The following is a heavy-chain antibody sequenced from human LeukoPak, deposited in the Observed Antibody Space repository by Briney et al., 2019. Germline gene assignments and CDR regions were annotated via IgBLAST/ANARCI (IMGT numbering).Heavy chain of an antibody. V-gene: IGHV3-74*01. J-gene: IGHJ5*02. CDR1: GFTFSSYW. CDR3: ARARGLGYGDDVRWFDP. CDR2: INSDESST. D-gene: IGHD4-17*01. Sequence: GGSLRLSCAASGFTFSSYWMHWVRHPSGKGLVWVSRINSDESSTNYADSVKGRFTISRDNAKNTLYLQMNSLRAEDTAVYYCARARGLGYGDDVRWFDPWGQGTLVTVSS.